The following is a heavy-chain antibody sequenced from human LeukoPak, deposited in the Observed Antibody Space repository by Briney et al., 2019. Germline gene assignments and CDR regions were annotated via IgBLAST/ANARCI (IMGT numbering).Heavy chain of an antibody. CDR3: AREGIEYAFDI. D-gene: IGHD5-12*01. CDR1: GFTLSSYW. CDR2: INSDGSIT. Sequence: PGGSLRLSCAASGFTLSSYWMYWVRQAPGKGLVWVSRINSDGSITNYADSVKGRFTISRDNAKNTLYLQMNSLRAEDTAVYYCAREGIEYAFDIWGQGTMVTVSS. V-gene: IGHV3-74*01. J-gene: IGHJ3*02.